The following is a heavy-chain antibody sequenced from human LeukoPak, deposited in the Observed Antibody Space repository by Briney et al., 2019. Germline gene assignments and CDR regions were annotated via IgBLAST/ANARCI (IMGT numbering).Heavy chain of an antibody. CDR1: GYTFTSYY. CDR3: ARFDLHWGYFDY. V-gene: IGHV1-2*02. D-gene: IGHD7-27*01. J-gene: IGHJ4*02. Sequence: GASVKVSCKASGYTFTSYYMHWVRQAPGQGLEWMGWINPNSGGTNYAQKFQGRVTMTRDTSISTAYMELSRLRSDDTAVYYCARFDLHWGYFDYWGQGTLVTVSS. CDR2: INPNSGGT.